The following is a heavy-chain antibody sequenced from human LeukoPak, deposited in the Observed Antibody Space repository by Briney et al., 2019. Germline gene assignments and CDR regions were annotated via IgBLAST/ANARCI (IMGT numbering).Heavy chain of an antibody. V-gene: IGHV3-7*03. Sequence: GGSLRLSCSASGFTFSTYWMSWVRQAPGKGLEWVANIRQDGDTKYYVDSVKGRFTISRDNAMNSLYLQMNSLRAEDTAIYYCARSLPYGTTWYGRSDFWGQGTLVTVSS. CDR1: GFTFSTYW. CDR2: IRQDGDTK. CDR3: ARSLPYGTTWYGRSDF. D-gene: IGHD6-13*01. J-gene: IGHJ4*02.